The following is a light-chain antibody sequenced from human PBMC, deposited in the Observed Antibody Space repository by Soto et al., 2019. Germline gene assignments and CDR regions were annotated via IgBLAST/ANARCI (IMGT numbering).Light chain of an antibody. CDR2: EVT. CDR3: SSYTSTNTPYV. V-gene: IGLV2-14*01. J-gene: IGLJ1*01. Sequence: QSALTQPASVSGSPGQSITISCTGTSSDVGGYNYVSWYQQHPGKAPKLILYEVTTRPSGISSRFSGSKSGNTASLTISGLQADDEAYYYCSSYTSTNTPYVFGTGTKVTVL. CDR1: SSDVGGYNY.